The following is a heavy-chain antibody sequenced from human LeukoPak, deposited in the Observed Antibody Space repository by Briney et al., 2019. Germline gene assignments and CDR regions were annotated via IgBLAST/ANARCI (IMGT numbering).Heavy chain of an antibody. CDR3: ARRDDSSGPMDV. CDR2: IYPGDSDT. CDR1: RYDFTSYW. J-gene: IGHJ6*02. Sequence: GESLKISCKASRYDFTSYWIGWVRQMPGKGLEWMGIIYPGDSDTRYSPSFQGQVTISADKSINTAYLQWSSLKASDTAMYYCARRDDSSGPMDVWGQGTTVTVSS. V-gene: IGHV5-51*01. D-gene: IGHD3-22*01.